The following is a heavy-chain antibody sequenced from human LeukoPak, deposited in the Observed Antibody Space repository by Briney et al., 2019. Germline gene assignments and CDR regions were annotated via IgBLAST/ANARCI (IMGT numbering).Heavy chain of an antibody. CDR3: ARDRTGFLEWSYDP. J-gene: IGHJ5*02. CDR2: ISAYNGNT. CDR1: GYTFTIYG. D-gene: IGHD3-3*01. Sequence: ASVKVSCKASGYTFTIYGISWVRQAPGQGLEWMGWISAYNGNTNYAQKLQGRVTMTTDTSTSTAYMELRSLRSDDTAVYYCARDRTGFLEWSYDPWGQGTLVTVSS. V-gene: IGHV1-18*01.